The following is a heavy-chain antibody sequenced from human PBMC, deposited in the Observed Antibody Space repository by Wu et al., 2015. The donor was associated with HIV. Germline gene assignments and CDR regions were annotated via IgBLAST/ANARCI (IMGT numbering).Heavy chain of an antibody. D-gene: IGHD4-23*01. J-gene: IGHJ6*03. V-gene: IGHV1-69*05. CDR2: IIPIFGTA. CDR1: GGTFSSYA. Sequence: QVQLVQSGAEVKKPGSSVKVSCKASGGTFSSYAISWVRQAPGQGLEWMGGIIPIFGTANYAQKFQGRVTITTDESTSTAYMELSSLRSEDTAVYYCAIDEGGGGFSLTPLYYYYYMDVWGKGTTVTVSS. CDR3: AIDEGGGGFSLTPLYYYYYMDV.